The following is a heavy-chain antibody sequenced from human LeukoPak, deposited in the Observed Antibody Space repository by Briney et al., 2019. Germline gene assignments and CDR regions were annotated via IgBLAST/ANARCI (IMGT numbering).Heavy chain of an antibody. D-gene: IGHD3-10*01. J-gene: IGHJ4*02. CDR1: GFTFSSYA. CDR3: AKWAGAYYCGSGSYYHSDY. CDR2: ISGSGGST. Sequence: GGSLRLSCAASGFTFSSYAMSWVRQAPGKGLEWVSAISGSGGSTYYADSVKGRFTISRDNSKNTLYLQMNSLRAEDTAVYYCAKWAGAYYCGSGSYYHSDYWGQGTLVTVSS. V-gene: IGHV3-23*01.